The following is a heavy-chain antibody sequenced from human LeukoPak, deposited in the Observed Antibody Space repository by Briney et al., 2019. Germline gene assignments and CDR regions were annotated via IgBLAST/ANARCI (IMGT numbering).Heavy chain of an antibody. CDR2: IWFDESSQ. V-gene: IGHV3-33*03. Sequence: GGSLRLSCAASGFTFSSYAVSWVRQAPGRGPEYVAGIWFDESSQYYADSVKGRFTISRDNSKNTVFLQMNSVRVEDTAVYFCAKAGRGRDTSHYYFDSWGQGIQVSVSS. D-gene: IGHD3-10*01. CDR1: GFTFSSYA. J-gene: IGHJ4*02. CDR3: AKAGRGRDTSHYYFDS.